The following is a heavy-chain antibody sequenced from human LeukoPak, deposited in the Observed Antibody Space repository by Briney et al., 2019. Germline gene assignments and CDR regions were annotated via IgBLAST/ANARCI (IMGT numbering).Heavy chain of an antibody. CDR1: GFTFSNYG. CDR2: IRYDGSIK. D-gene: IGHD3-9*01. CDR3: ANGPQYNTLTGYYKVRSHLDY. V-gene: IGHV3-30*02. Sequence: GGSLRLSCAASGFTFSNYGMQWVRQAPGKGLEGVAFIRYDGSIKNYADSVKGRFTISRENSKNTLYLQMNSLRAEDTAVYYCANGPQYNTLTGYYKVRSHLDYWGQGTLVTVSS. J-gene: IGHJ4*02.